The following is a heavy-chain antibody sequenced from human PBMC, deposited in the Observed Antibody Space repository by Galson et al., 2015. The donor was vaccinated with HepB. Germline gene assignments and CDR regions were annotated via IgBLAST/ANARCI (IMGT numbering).Heavy chain of an antibody. Sequence: SLRLSCAASGFTFSSYWMHWVRQAPGKGPVWVSRINSDGSSTSYADSVKGRFTISRDNAKNTLYLQMNSLRAEDTAMYYCARDPTGRDGYNTQDYWGQGTLVTVSS. D-gene: IGHD5-24*01. J-gene: IGHJ4*02. CDR2: INSDGSST. V-gene: IGHV3-74*01. CDR1: GFTFSSYW. CDR3: ARDPTGRDGYNTQDY.